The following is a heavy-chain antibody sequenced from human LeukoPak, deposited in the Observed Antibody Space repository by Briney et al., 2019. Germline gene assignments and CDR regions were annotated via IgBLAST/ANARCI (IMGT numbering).Heavy chain of an antibody. J-gene: IGHJ4*02. CDR3: ARAYDFGDYVGYYFDY. CDR1: GGTISSYA. V-gene: IGHV1-69*06. Sequence: SVKVSCKASGGTISSYAISWVRQAPGQGLEWMGGIIPIFGTANYAQKFQGRVTITADKSTSTAYMELSSLRSEDTAVYYCARAYDFGDYVGYYFDYWGQGTLVTVSS. CDR2: IIPIFGTA. D-gene: IGHD4-17*01.